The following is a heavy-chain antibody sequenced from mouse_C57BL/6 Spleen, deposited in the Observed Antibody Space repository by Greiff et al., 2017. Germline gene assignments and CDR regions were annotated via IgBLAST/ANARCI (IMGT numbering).Heavy chain of an antibody. Sequence: VQLQQSGPELVKPGASVKISCKASGYAFSSSWMNWVKQRPGKGLEWIGRIYPGDGDTNYNGKFKGKATLTADKSSSTAYMQLSSLTSEDSAMYFCASAGTTVVNWYFDVWGTGTTVTVSS. CDR3: ASAGTTVVNWYFDV. CDR1: GYAFSSSW. D-gene: IGHD1-1*01. V-gene: IGHV1-82*01. J-gene: IGHJ1*03. CDR2: IYPGDGDT.